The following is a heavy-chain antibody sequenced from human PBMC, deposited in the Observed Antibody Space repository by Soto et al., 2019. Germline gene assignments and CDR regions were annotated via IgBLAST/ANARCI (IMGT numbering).Heavy chain of an antibody. J-gene: IGHJ6*02. V-gene: IGHV1-18*01. Sequence: QVQLVQSGGEVKKPGASVKLSCTASGYTFTSYGISWVRQAPGQGLGWMGWISADNGKTNYAQNVQGRVTMTTDTSTRTGYMNLRSLRSDDTAVYYCARGGDVNYYHGMDVWGQGTTVTVSS. CDR1: GYTFTSYG. D-gene: IGHD3-16*01. CDR2: ISADNGKT. CDR3: ARGGDVNYYHGMDV.